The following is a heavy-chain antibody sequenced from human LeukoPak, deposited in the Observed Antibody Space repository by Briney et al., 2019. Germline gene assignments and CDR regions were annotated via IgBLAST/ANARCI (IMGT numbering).Heavy chain of an antibody. D-gene: IGHD5-18*01. Sequence: SETLSLTCTVSGGSISSYYWSWIRQPPGKGLEWIGYIYYSGSTNYNPSLTSRVTISVDTSKNQFSLKLSSVTAADTAVYYCAXXLGYSYGAHGHYMDVWGKGTTVTISS. CDR2: IYYSGST. J-gene: IGHJ6*03. V-gene: IGHV4-59*01. CDR3: AXXLGYSYGAHGHYMDV. CDR1: GGSISSYY.